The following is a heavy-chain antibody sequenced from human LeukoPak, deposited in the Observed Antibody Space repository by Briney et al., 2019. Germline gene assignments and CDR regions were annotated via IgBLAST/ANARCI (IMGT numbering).Heavy chain of an antibody. CDR3: ATRGPSAATHDI. J-gene: IGHJ4*02. CDR1: GASINSYY. Sequence: SETLSLTCTVSGASINSYYWSWIRQPPGKGLEWIGYVHYTGITNYNPSLKSRLSMSVDTSKNQFSLKLSSVTAADTAVYYCATRGPSAATHDIWGQGTLVTVSS. V-gene: IGHV4-59*01. CDR2: VHYTGIT.